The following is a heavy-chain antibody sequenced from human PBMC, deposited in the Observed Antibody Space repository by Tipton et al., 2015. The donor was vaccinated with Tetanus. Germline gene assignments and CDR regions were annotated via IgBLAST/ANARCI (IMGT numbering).Heavy chain of an antibody. Sequence: TLSLTCTVSGASISNYYWSWIRQPPGKGLEWIGYISYSGSTTYNPSLKSRVTMSVDTSKTQFSLKLSSVTAGDTAVYYCAKGGQYDNVCGSYRFFDSWGQGTLVTVSA. CDR2: ISYSGST. D-gene: IGHD3-16*02. CDR1: GASISNYY. CDR3: AKGGQYDNVCGSYRFFDS. V-gene: IGHV4-59*01. J-gene: IGHJ4*02.